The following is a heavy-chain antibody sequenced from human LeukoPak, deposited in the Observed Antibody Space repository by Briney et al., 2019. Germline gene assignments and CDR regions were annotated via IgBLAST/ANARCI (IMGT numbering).Heavy chain of an antibody. CDR2: IYYGGST. CDR1: GGSISSYY. CDR3: AGPVDTAMVTHY. J-gene: IGHJ4*02. D-gene: IGHD5-18*01. V-gene: IGHV4-59*01. Sequence: PSETLSLTCTVSGGSISSYYWSWIRQPPGKGLEWIGYIYYGGSTNYNPSLKSRVTISVDTSKNQFSLKLSSVTAADTAVYYCAGPVDTAMVTHYWGQGTLATVSS.